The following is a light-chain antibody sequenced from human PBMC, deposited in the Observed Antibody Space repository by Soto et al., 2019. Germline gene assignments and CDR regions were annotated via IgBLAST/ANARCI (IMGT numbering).Light chain of an antibody. CDR2: DVT. CDR1: SSDVGGFEY. V-gene: IGLV2-14*01. Sequence: QSVLSQPASVSGSPGQSITISCTGTSSDVGGFEYVSWYQHQPGKAPKLIIYDVTKRPSGVSNRFSGSKSGNTASLTISGIQAEDEGDYYCGSITRRSTSVFGTGTRSPS. CDR3: GSITRRSTSV. J-gene: IGLJ1*01.